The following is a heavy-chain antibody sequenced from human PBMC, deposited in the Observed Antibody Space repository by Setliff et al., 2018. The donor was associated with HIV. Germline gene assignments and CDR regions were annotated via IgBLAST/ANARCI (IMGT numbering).Heavy chain of an antibody. J-gene: IGHJ4*02. CDR2: ISPHIGHT. CDR3: AREPSGSGHYFYFDY. D-gene: IGHD1-26*01. Sequence: VASVKVSCKASGYTFTNYGISWVRQAPGHGLEWMGWISPHIGHTNYAQTFQGRVTMTVDTSTSRAYMEVRSLRSDDTAVYYRAREPSGSGHYFYFDYWGQGTLVTVSS. V-gene: IGHV1-18*01. CDR1: GYTFTNYG.